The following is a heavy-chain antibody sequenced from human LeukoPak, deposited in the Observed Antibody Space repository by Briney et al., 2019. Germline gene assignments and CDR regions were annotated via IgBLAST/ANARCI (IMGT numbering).Heavy chain of an antibody. J-gene: IGHJ5*02. CDR3: ARPYYYDSRIDP. V-gene: IGHV4-30-4*01. D-gene: IGHD3-22*01. CDR2: MYYSGST. CDR1: GGSISSGDYY. Sequence: PSQTLSLTCTISGGSISSGDYYWSWIRQPPGKGLEWIAYMYYSGSTYYNPSLKSRVTMSADTSKNQLSLKLSSVTAADTAVYYCARPYYYDSRIDPWGQGILVTVSS.